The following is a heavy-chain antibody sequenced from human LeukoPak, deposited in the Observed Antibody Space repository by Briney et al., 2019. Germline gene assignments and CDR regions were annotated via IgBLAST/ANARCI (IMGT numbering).Heavy chain of an antibody. Sequence: ASVKVSCKASGYTFTGYYMHWVRQAPGQGLEWMGWINPNSGGTNYAQKFQGRVTMTRDTSISTAYMELSRLGSDDTAVYYCARAGTIAAAGYDYWGQGTLVTVSS. D-gene: IGHD6-13*01. CDR3: ARAGTIAAAGYDY. J-gene: IGHJ4*02. CDR2: INPNSGGT. CDR1: GYTFTGYY. V-gene: IGHV1-2*02.